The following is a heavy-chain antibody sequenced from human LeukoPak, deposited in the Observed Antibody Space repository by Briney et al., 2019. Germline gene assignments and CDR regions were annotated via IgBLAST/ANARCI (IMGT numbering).Heavy chain of an antibody. CDR1: GGSISGYY. Sequence: KPSETLSLTCTVSGGSISGYYWSWLRQPPGKGLEYIGYIYYSGSTNYNPSLKSRVTISVDTSKNQFSLKLSSVTAADTAVYYCARESGDYVWGSYRYSFDYWGQGTLVTVSS. CDR3: ARESGDYVWGSYRYSFDY. J-gene: IGHJ4*02. V-gene: IGHV4-59*01. CDR2: IYYSGST. D-gene: IGHD3-16*02.